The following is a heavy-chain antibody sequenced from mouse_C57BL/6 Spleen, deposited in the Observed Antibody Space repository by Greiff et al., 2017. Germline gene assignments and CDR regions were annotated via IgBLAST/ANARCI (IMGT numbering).Heavy chain of an antibody. Sequence: QVQLQQPGAELVTPWASVTLSCKASGYTFTSYWMHWVQQTPGQGLEWIGMIHPNSGSTNYTDQFKSLATLTVDKSYSSAYMQLSNLTSEDSADYYTARSLYECDGSWFAYWGQGTLVTVSA. D-gene: IGHD2-4*01. CDR3: ARSLYECDGSWFAY. J-gene: IGHJ3*01. V-gene: IGHV1-64*01. CDR1: GYTFTSYW. CDR2: IHPNSGST.